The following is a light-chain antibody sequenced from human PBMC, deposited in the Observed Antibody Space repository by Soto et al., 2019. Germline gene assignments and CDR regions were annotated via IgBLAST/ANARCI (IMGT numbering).Light chain of an antibody. Sequence: DIVMPHSPLLLGVTPGEPASISCRSRTGLLYSDGDNYLDWYLQKQGQSPQLLIYLASNRASGVHARFSGSGSGTYFTLKISRVESEDVGLYYCMQARQTPNTFGQGTRLDIK. J-gene: IGKJ5*01. CDR1: TGLLYSDGDNY. CDR3: MQARQTPNT. V-gene: IGKV2-28*01. CDR2: LAS.